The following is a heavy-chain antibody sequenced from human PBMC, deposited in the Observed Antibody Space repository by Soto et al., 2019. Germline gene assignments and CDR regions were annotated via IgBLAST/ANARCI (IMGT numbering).Heavy chain of an antibody. CDR1: GYTFTSFG. Sequence: QVQLVQSGAEVKKAGASVKVSCKVYGYTFTSFGISWVRQAPGQGLEWMGWISGYNGNTDYAEKFQGRVTMTTDTSTSTAQMELRSLRSDDTATYYWERGGSYHATVDYWGQGTLVTVSS. J-gene: IGHJ4*02. D-gene: IGHD3-16*02. CDR2: ISGYNGNT. CDR3: ERGGSYHATVDY. V-gene: IGHV1-18*04.